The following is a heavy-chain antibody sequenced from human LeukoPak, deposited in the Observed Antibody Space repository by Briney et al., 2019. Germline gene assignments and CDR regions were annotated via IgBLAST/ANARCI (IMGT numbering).Heavy chain of an antibody. CDR3: AKGPQLYSGYHPNY. CDR1: GFTFSNNA. Sequence: GGSLRLSCAASGFTFSNNAMTWVRQAPGEGLEWVSTITGSDDSTYYADSVKGRFTISRDYSKNTVFLQLNNLRAEDTAMYYCAKGPQLYSGYHPNYWGQGTLVTVSS. V-gene: IGHV3-23*01. CDR2: ITGSDDST. J-gene: IGHJ4*02. D-gene: IGHD3-22*01.